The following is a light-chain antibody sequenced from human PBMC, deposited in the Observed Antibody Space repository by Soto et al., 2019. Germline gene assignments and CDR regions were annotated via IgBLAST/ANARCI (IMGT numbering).Light chain of an antibody. V-gene: IGKV1D-12*01. Sequence: DIQMTQSPASLSASVGDRVTITCRASQGVNSWLAWYQQKPGKAPKLLIYGASNLQSGVPSRFNGSGSGTDFTLTISSLQPEDFATYYCQQANSFPPITLGQGTRLEIK. CDR1: QGVNSW. CDR3: QQANSFPPIT. J-gene: IGKJ5*01. CDR2: GAS.